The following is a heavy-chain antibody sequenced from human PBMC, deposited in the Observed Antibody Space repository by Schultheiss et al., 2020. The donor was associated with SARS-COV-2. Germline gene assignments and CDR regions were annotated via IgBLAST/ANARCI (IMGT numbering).Heavy chain of an antibody. D-gene: IGHD2-2*01. J-gene: IGHJ6*03. CDR3: ARGYCSSTSCYYYYYYMDV. CDR1: GFTVSSNY. V-gene: IGHV3-21*01. Sequence: GESLKISCAASGFTVSSNYMSWVRQAPGKGLEWVSSISSSSSYIYYADSVKGRFTISRDNAKNSLYLQMNSLRAEDTAVYYCARGYCSSTSCYYYYYYMDVWGKGTTVTVSS. CDR2: ISSSSSYI.